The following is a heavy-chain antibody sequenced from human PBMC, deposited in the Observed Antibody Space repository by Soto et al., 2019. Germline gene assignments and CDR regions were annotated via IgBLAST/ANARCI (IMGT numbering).Heavy chain of an antibody. V-gene: IGHV1-18*01. CDR1: GYIFVNYG. CDR2: ISPYTGNT. Sequence: QVQLVQSGDEVKKPGASVKVSCKASGYIFVNYGIAWVRQAPGQGLEWMGWISPYTGNTHSATKVQGGLTMTTDTSTSTAYMDLGSLTSGDTAVYYCVMVDNYVTPTPQDVWGQGPTVTVSS. CDR3: VMVDNYVTPTPQDV. D-gene: IGHD3-16*01. J-gene: IGHJ6*02.